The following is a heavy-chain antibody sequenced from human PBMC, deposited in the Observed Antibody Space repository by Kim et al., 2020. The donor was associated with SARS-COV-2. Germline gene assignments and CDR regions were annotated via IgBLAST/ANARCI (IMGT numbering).Heavy chain of an antibody. Sequence: GGSLRLSCAASGFTVSSNYMSWVRQAPGKGLEWVSVIYSGGSTYYADSVKGRFTISRDNSKNTLYLQMNSLRAEDTAVYYCATEAGGSGAATPPRRDYWGQGTLVTVSS. J-gene: IGHJ4*02. CDR3: ATEAGGSGAATPPRRDY. V-gene: IGHV3-66*01. CDR2: IYSGGST. D-gene: IGHD3-10*01. CDR1: GFTVSSNY.